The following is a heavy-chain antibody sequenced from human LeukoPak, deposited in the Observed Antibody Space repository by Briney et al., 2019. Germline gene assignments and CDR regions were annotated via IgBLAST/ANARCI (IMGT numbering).Heavy chain of an antibody. V-gene: IGHV3-30*04. J-gene: IGHJ5*02. CDR1: GFTFSSYA. Sequence: GGSLRLSCAASGFTFSSYAMHWVRQAPGKGLEWVAVISYDGSNKYYADSVKGGFTISRDNSKNTLYLQMKSLRAEDTALYYCARGDKQLVFERRKGGFDPWGQGTLVTVSS. D-gene: IGHD6-13*01. CDR2: ISYDGSNK. CDR3: ARGDKQLVFERRKGGFDP.